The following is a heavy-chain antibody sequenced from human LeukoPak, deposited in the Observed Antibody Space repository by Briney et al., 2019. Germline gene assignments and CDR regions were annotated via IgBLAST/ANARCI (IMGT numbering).Heavy chain of an antibody. CDR2: ISGSGGST. CDR1: GFTFSSYA. V-gene: IGHV3-23*01. J-gene: IGHJ1*01. D-gene: IGHD5-24*01. CDR3: ATDIDDYNTFAPLFQH. Sequence: GSLRLSCAASGFTFSSYAMSWVRQAPGKGLEWVSAISGSGGSTYYADSVKGRFTISRDNSKNTLYLQMNSLRVEDTALYYCATDIDDYNTFAPLFQHWSQGTLVTVSS.